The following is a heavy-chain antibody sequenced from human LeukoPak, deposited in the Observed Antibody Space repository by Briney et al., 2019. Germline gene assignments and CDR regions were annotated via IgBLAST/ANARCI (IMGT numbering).Heavy chain of an antibody. CDR3: ARASVLAYCGGDCSFDY. CDR1: GFTFSSYG. V-gene: IGHV3-33*01. J-gene: IGHJ4*02. D-gene: IGHD2-21*02. Sequence: PGGSLRLSCAASGFTFSSYGMHWVRQAPGKGLEGGAVIWYDGSNKYYADSVKGRFTISRDNSKNTLYLQMNSLRAEDTAVYYCARASVLAYCGGDCSFDYWGQGTLVTVSS. CDR2: IWYDGSNK.